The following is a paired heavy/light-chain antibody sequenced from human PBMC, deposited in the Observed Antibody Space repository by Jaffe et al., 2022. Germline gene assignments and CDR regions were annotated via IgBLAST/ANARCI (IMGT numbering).Heavy chain of an antibody. D-gene: IGHD3-10*01. J-gene: IGHJ4*02. V-gene: IGHV4-39*01. CDR1: GGSISITNYY. CDR3: ARSQGFWEVHFDS. Sequence: QLQLQESGPGLVKPSEALSLTCTVSGGSISITNYYWVWIRQPPGKGLEWIGSIYYSGSAYYNTSLRSRVTISVDTSRSQFSLNLHSVTAADTAFYYCARSQGFWEVHFDSWGRGTLVTVSS. CDR2: IYYSGSA.
Light chain of an antibody. CDR3: TSYAGNTNYV. CDR1: SSDIGGYNY. CDR2: EVY. V-gene: IGLV2-8*01. J-gene: IGLJ1*01. Sequence: QSALTQPPSASGSPGQSVTISCTGTSSDIGGYNYVSWYQQEPGKAPKLMIYEVYKRPSGVPDRFSGSKSGNTASLTVSGLQAEDEADYYCTSYAGNTNYVFGTGTKVTVL.